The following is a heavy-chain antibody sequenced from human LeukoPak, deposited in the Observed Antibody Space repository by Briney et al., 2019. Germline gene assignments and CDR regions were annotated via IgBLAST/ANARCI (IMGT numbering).Heavy chain of an antibody. CDR3: AREGRDRWHRTLLDDY. Sequence: ASVKVSCKASGYTFTSYGISWVRQAPGQGLEWMGWMNPNSGNTGYAQKFQGRVTMTRNTSISTAYMELSSLRSEDTAVYYCAREGRDRWHRTLLDDYWGQGTLVTVSS. CDR1: GYTFTSYG. V-gene: IGHV1-8*02. D-gene: IGHD2-15*01. J-gene: IGHJ4*02. CDR2: MNPNSGNT.